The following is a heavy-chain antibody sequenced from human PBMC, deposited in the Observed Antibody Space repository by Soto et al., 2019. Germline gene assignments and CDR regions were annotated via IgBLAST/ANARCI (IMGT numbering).Heavy chain of an antibody. J-gene: IGHJ5*02. Sequence: PSKTLSLTCAVPGFSISSGYFCGCMRQPPGKGPEWLGSIYHSGTTYYNPSVKGRVTISVDTSKNQFSLKMSSVTAADAAVYYCARDSSGYYWFDPWGQGTLVTVSS. D-gene: IGHD3-22*01. V-gene: IGHV4-38-2*02. CDR2: IYHSGTT. CDR1: GFSISSGYF. CDR3: ARDSSGYYWFDP.